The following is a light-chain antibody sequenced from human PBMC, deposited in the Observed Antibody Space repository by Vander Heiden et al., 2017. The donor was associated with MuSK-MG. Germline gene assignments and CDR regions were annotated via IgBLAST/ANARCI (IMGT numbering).Light chain of an antibody. CDR3: SSYTSSSTWV. V-gene: IGLV2-14*01. J-gene: IGLJ3*02. Sequence: QSALTQPASVSGSPGQSPTISRTGTSSDVGGYNYVSWYQQPPGKAPKLMIYEVSNRPAGVSNRFSGSKSGNTASLTSSGLQAEDEADYYCSSYTSSSTWVFGGGTKLTV. CDR1: SSDVGGYNY. CDR2: EVS.